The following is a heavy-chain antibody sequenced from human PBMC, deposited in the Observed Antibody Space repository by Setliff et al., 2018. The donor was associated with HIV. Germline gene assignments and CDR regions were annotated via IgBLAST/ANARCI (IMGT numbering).Heavy chain of an antibody. V-gene: IGHV1-18*01. J-gene: IGHJ6*02. CDR2: ISAYNGNT. Sequence: ASVKVSCKASGYSFITYGITWVRQAPGRGLEWMGWISAYNGNTNYAQKLQGRVTMTTDTSTSTAYMELRSLRSDDTAVYYCARGYSAAGTLYYYGMDVWGQGTTVTVSS. CDR1: GYSFITYG. D-gene: IGHD6-13*01. CDR3: ARGYSAAGTLYYYGMDV.